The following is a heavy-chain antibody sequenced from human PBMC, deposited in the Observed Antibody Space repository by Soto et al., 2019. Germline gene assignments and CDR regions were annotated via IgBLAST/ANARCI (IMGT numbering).Heavy chain of an antibody. V-gene: IGHV3-53*01. CDR2: IYSGGTT. Sequence: GGSLRLSRTASGFIINNNYTSWVRQAPGRGLEWVSVIYSGGTTDYADFVKGRFTIYTDNSKNTLYLQMNTLRAEDTAMYYCASGFSYGYFENWGLGTLVTVSS. J-gene: IGHJ4*02. CDR3: ASGFSYGYFEN. CDR1: GFIINNNY. D-gene: IGHD5-18*01.